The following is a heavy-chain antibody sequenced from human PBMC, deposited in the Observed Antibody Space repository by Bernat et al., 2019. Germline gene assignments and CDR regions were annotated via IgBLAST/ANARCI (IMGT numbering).Heavy chain of an antibody. CDR2: ISGSSSRM. CDR1: GFTFDDYA. CDR3: AKGNEYQVLTHFDC. Sequence: EVQLVESGGDLVQPGRSLRLSCAASGFTFDDYAMHWVRQAPGKGLEWVSGISGSSSRMGYADSVKGRFAISRDNAKNSLYLQMNSLRAEDTALYYCAKGNEYQVLTHFDCWGQGTLVTV. V-gene: IGHV3-9*01. J-gene: IGHJ4*02. D-gene: IGHD2-2*01.